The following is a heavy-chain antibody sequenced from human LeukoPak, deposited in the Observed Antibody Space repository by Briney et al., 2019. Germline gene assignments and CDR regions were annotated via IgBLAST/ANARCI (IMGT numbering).Heavy chain of an antibody. D-gene: IGHD7-27*01. J-gene: IGHJ4*02. CDR3: ARGPPNWGYDY. V-gene: IGHV1-2*02. CDR1: GYTFTGYY. Sequence: GASVKVSCKASGYTFTGYYMHWVRQAPGQGLEWMGWINPNSGGTGYAQKFQDRVTMTRNTSISTAYMELSSLRSDDTAVYYCARGPPNWGYDYWGPGTLVTVSS. CDR2: INPNSGGT.